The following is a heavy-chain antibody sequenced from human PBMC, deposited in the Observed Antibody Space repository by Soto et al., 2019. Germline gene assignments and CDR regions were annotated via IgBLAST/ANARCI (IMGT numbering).Heavy chain of an antibody. D-gene: IGHD2-2*01. V-gene: IGHV1-69*02. CDR3: ARGGYCSSTSCSPYYYGMDV. Sequence: QVQLVQSGAEVKKPGSSVKVSCKASGGTFSSYTISWVRQAPGQGLEWMGWIIPILGIANYAQKFQGRVTITADKSTSTAYMELSSLRSEDTAVYYCARGGYCSSTSCSPYYYGMDVWGQGTTVTVSS. CDR2: IIPILGIA. J-gene: IGHJ6*02. CDR1: GGTFSSYT.